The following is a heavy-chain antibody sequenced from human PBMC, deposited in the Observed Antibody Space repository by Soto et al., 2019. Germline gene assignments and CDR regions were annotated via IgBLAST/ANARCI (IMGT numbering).Heavy chain of an antibody. CDR2: IIPIFGTA. CDR1: GGTFSSYA. J-gene: IGHJ4*02. Sequence: QVQLVQSGAEVKKPGSSVKVSCKASGGTFSSYAISWVRQAPGQGLEWMGGIIPIFGTANYAQKFQGRVTITADGSTSTAYMELRSLRSEDTAVYSCAREGASGSHIGYWGQGTLVTVSS. CDR3: AREGASGSHIGY. D-gene: IGHD3-22*01. V-gene: IGHV1-69*01.